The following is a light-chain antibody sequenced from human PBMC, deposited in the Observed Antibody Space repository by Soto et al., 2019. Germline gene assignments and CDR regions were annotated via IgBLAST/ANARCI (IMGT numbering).Light chain of an antibody. J-gene: IGKJ1*01. V-gene: IGKV3-15*01. Sequence: EIGITQCPATVSESPGGIATVSCRATQSVTTNLAWYQQKPGQAPRLLLYGASARATDIPARFSGSGSGTEFTLTISSLQSEDFAVYYCQQYNNWPRTFGQGTKVDIK. CDR2: GAS. CDR1: QSVTTN. CDR3: QQYNNWPRT.